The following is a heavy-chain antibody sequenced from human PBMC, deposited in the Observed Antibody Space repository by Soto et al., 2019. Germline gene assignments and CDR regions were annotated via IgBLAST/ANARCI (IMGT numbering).Heavy chain of an antibody. CDR1: GFTFSSYS. V-gene: IGHV3-21*01. Sequence: EVQLVESGGGLVKPGGSLRLSCAASGFTFSSYSMNWVRQAPGKGLEWVSGISGSGSGYIYYADSVKGRFIISRDNAKNSLYLQMNSLRAEDTALYYCARDEEARPYFYGMDVWGQGTTVTVSS. CDR2: ISGSGSGYI. J-gene: IGHJ6*02. D-gene: IGHD6-6*01. CDR3: ARDEEARPYFYGMDV.